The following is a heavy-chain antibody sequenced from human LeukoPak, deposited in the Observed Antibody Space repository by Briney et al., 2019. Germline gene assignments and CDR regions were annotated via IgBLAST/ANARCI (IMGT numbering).Heavy chain of an antibody. V-gene: IGHV3-53*01. CDR1: GFTVSSNY. CDR2: IYSGGST. J-gene: IGHJ4*02. D-gene: IGHD2-2*01. Sequence: PGGSLRLSCAASGFTVSSNYMSWVRQAPGKGLEWVSVIYSGGSTYYADSVKGRFTISRDNSKNTLYLQMNSLRAEDTAVYYCARGPVPAAIDYWGQGTLVTVSS. CDR3: ARGPVPAAIDY.